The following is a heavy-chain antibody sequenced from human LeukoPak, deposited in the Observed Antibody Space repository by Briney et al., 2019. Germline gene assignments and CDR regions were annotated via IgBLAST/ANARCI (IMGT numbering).Heavy chain of an antibody. CDR3: ARSIVGATPAGAFDI. CDR1: GYTFTSYG. D-gene: IGHD1-26*01. J-gene: IGHJ3*02. V-gene: IGHV1-69*13. Sequence: ASVKVSCKASGYTFTSYGISWVRQAPGQGLEWMGGIIPIFGTANYAQKFQGRVTITADESTSTAYMELSSLRSEDTAVYYCARSIVGATPAGAFDIWGQGTMVTVSS. CDR2: IIPIFGTA.